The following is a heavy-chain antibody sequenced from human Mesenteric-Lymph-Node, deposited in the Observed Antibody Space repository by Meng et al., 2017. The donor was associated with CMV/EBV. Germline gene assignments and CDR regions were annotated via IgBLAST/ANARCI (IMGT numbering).Heavy chain of an antibody. CDR1: GFSFSSFA. CDR3: AKVRLVHGWGFDY. J-gene: IGHJ4*02. V-gene: IGHV3-23*01. Sequence: GGSLRLSCAASGFSFSSFAMNWVRQAPGKGLEWVSGISGSGVNIYQADSVRGRITISRDNSKNTLYLQMNSLRAEDAAVYYCAKVRLVHGWGFDYWGQGTLVTVSS. D-gene: IGHD1-26*01. CDR2: ISGSGVNI.